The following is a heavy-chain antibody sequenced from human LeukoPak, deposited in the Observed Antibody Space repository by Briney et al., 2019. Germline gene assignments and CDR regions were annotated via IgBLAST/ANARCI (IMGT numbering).Heavy chain of an antibody. CDR1: GFTFSSYS. CDR3: ARDLPPAPWNGMDV. CDR2: ISSSSSTI. V-gene: IGHV3-48*04. J-gene: IGHJ6*02. D-gene: IGHD2-2*01. Sequence: GGSLRLSCAASGFTFSSYSMNWVRQAPGKGLEWVSYISSSSSTIYYADSVKGRFTISRDNAKNSLYLQMNSLRPEDTAVYYCARDLPPAPWNGMDVWGQGTTVTVSS.